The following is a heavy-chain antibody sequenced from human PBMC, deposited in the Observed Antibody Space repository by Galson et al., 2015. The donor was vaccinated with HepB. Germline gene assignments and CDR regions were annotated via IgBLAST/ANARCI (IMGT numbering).Heavy chain of an antibody. CDR2: IYSGGST. V-gene: IGHV3-53*01. D-gene: IGHD4-11*01. Sequence: SLRLSCAASGFTVSSNYMSWVRQAPGKGLEWVSVIYSGGSTYYADSVKGRFTISRDNSKKTLYLQMNSLRAEDTAVYYCARVVYTNYWFDPWGQGTLVTVSS. J-gene: IGHJ5*02. CDR3: ARVVYTNYWFDP. CDR1: GFTVSSNY.